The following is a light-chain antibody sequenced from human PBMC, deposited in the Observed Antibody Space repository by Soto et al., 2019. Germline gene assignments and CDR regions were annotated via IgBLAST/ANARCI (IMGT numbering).Light chain of an antibody. CDR1: QTISSW. J-gene: IGKJ1*01. CDR2: KAS. CDR3: QHYNSYSEA. V-gene: IGKV1-5*03. Sequence: DIQITQSPSTLSGSVGDRVTITCRASQTISSWLAWYQQTQGKAPKILIYKASTLKSGVPSRFRGNRSGTEFTLTISRLQPDDFETYYCQHYNSYSEAFGQGTKVDIK.